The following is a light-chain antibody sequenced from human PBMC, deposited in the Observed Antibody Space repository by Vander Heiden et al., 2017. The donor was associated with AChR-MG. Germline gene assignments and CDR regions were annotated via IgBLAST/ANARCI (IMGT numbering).Light chain of an antibody. Sequence: QLVLTQSPSASASLGASVKLTCTLSSGHSNYAIAWHQQRPQKGPRYLMKLNSDGSHDNGDGIPDRFSGSSSGAERYLTISSLQSDDEADYYCQTWGTGGSWVFGGGTKLTVL. CDR2: LNSDGSH. J-gene: IGLJ3*02. CDR1: SGHSNYA. V-gene: IGLV4-69*01. CDR3: QTWGTGGSWV.